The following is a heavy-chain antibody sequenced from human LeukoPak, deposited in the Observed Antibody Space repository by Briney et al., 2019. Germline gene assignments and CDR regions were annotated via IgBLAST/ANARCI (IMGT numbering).Heavy chain of an antibody. Sequence: GRSLRLSCAASGFTFSSYAMHWVRQAPGKGLEWVAVISYDGSNKYYADSVKGRLTISRDNSKNTLYLQMNSLRAEDTAVYYCARDHLGELFDYWGQGTLVTVSS. J-gene: IGHJ4*02. CDR2: ISYDGSNK. CDR3: ARDHLGELFDY. CDR1: GFTFSSYA. V-gene: IGHV3-30-3*01. D-gene: IGHD3-10*01.